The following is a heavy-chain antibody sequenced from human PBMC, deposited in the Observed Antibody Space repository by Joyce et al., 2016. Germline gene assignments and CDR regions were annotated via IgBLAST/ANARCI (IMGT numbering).Heavy chain of an antibody. CDR3: AREAGRGSRSSDWFDP. V-gene: IGHV3-21*02. Sequence: EVRLVESGGGLVKPGGSLRLSCAASGFTFSSYTMNWVRQAPGKGLEWVASISSNTAYIFYADSLKGRFTISRDNAGNSLFLQMSSLRAEDTALYYCAREAGRGSRSSDWFDPWGQGTLVTVSS. CDR1: GFTFSSYT. D-gene: IGHD3-10*01. CDR2: ISSNTAYI. J-gene: IGHJ5*02.